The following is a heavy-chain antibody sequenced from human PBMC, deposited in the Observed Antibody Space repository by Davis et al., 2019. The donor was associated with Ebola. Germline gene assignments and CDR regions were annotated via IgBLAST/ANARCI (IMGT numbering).Heavy chain of an antibody. J-gene: IGHJ5*01. CDR2: IKQDGSEK. Sequence: GGSLRLSCAASGFTFSNAWMSWVRQAPGKGLEWVANIKQDGSEKYYVDSVKGRFTISRDNAKNSLYLQMNSLRVEDTALYYCAKDLGASSGLGVESWGQGTLVTVSS. CDR1: GFTFSNAW. CDR3: AKDLGASSGLGVES. D-gene: IGHD6-19*01. V-gene: IGHV3-7*01.